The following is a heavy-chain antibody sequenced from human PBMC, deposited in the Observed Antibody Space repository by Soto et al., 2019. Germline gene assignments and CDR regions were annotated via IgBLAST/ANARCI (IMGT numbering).Heavy chain of an antibody. CDR3: PAPDDPDDWYGNYAFDI. D-gene: IGHD3-9*01. J-gene: IGHJ3*02. Sequence: EVQLVESGGGLVRPGGSLRLSCTASGFTFTNAWMHWVRQAPGKGLEWIGRLKSKTDGGATDYAAPVKGRFTISRDDSKNTLHLQMNSLKTEDSAVYYCPAPDDPDDWYGNYAFDIWGQGTMVTVSS. CDR2: LKSKTDGGAT. V-gene: IGHV3-15*01. CDR1: GFTFTNAW.